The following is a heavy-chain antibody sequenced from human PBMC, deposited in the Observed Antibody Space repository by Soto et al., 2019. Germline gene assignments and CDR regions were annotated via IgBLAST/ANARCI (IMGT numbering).Heavy chain of an antibody. CDR3: ACLAATKAYYYYYGMDV. CDR1: GYSFTSYW. J-gene: IGHJ6*02. Sequence: PGESLKISCKGSGYSFTSYWIGWVRQMPGKGLEWMGIIYPGDSDTRYSPSFQGQVTISADKSISTAYLQWSSLKASDTAMYYCACLAATKAYYYYYGMDVWGQGTTVTVSS. V-gene: IGHV5-51*01. D-gene: IGHD1-26*01. CDR2: IYPGDSDT.